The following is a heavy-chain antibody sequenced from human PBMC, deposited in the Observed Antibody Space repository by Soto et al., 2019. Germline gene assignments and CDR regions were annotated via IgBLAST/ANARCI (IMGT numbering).Heavy chain of an antibody. CDR2: IGPASGDT. J-gene: IGHJ4*02. D-gene: IGHD3-10*01. CDR3: GRGRSGQLVVFY. V-gene: IGHV1-2*02. CDR1: GYTFTDHY. Sequence: QVQLVQSGAEVKKPGASVKVSCKASGYTFTDHYIHWVRQAPGQGPEWMGEIGPASGDTRYAQKFQGRVTMTRDTSITTVYMELNNLSPDDTAVYYCGRGRSGQLVVFYWGQGTPVTVSS.